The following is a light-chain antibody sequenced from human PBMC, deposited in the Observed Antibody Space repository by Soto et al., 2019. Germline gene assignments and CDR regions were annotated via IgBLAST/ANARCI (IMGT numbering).Light chain of an antibody. Sequence: ETVLTQSPGSLSLSPGERATLSCRASQSVSNNYLAWYQQKPGQAPRLLMYGASSRATGIPDRFSGSGSGTDFTLTISRLEPEDFAVYYCQQYGSSPGLFTFGPGTKVDIK. CDR2: GAS. CDR1: QSVSNNY. V-gene: IGKV3-20*01. J-gene: IGKJ3*01. CDR3: QQYGSSPGLFT.